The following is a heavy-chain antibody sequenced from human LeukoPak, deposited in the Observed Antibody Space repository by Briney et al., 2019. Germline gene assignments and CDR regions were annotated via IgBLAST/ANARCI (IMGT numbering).Heavy chain of an antibody. CDR1: GYSFTSYW. Sequence: GESLKISCKGSGYSFTSYWIGWVRQMPGKGLEWMGMIYPGDSDTRYSPSFQGQVTVSADKSISTAYLQWSSLTASDTAMYYCARAVTDYYGSGSYYNANWFDPWGQGTLVTVSS. D-gene: IGHD3-10*01. V-gene: IGHV5-51*01. CDR3: ARAVTDYYGSGSYYNANWFDP. CDR2: IYPGDSDT. J-gene: IGHJ5*02.